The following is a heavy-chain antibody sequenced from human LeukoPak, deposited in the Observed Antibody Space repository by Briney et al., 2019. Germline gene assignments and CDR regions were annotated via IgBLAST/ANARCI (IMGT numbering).Heavy chain of an antibody. CDR1: GDSISSSSYY. J-gene: IGHJ3*02. CDR2: IYYSGST. CDR3: ASSSTTVTPPGAFDI. V-gene: IGHV4-39*01. D-gene: IGHD4-17*01. Sequence: SETLSLTCTVSGDSISSSSYYWGWIRQPPGKGLEWIGSIYYSGSTYYNPSLKSRATISVDTSKNQFSLKLSSVTAADTAVYYCASSSTTVTPPGAFDIWGQGTMVAVSS.